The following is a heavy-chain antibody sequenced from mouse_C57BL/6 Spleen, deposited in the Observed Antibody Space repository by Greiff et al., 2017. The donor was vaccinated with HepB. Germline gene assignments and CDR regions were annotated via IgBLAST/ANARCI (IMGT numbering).Heavy chain of an antibody. Sequence: QVQLQQSGPELVKPGASVKISCKASGYAFSSSWMNWVKQRPGKGLEWIGRIYPGDGDTNYNGKFKGKATLTADKSSSTAYMQLSSLTSEDSAVYFCARSLDGSWYFDVWGTGTTVTVSS. CDR2: IYPGDGDT. D-gene: IGHD1-1*01. CDR1: GYAFSSSW. V-gene: IGHV1-82*01. J-gene: IGHJ1*03. CDR3: ARSLDGSWYFDV.